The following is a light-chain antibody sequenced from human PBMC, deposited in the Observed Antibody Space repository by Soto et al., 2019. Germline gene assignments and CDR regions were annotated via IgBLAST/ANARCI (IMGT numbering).Light chain of an antibody. Sequence: EIVLTQSPATLSLSPGERATLSCRASQSVTSYLAWYQQKPGQAPRLRIYDASNRATGIPARFSGSGSGTDFTLTISSLEPEDFEVYYCQQRSNWAPPYSFGQGTKLEMK. V-gene: IGKV3-11*01. J-gene: IGKJ2*01. CDR1: QSVTSY. CDR3: QQRSNWAPPYS. CDR2: DAS.